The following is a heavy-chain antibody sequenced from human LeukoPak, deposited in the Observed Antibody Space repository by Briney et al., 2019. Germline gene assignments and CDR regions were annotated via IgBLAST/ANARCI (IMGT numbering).Heavy chain of an antibody. V-gene: IGHV3-30-3*01. CDR2: ISYDGSNK. CDR1: GFTFSSYA. D-gene: IGHD3-3*01. J-gene: IGHJ4*02. CDR3: ARDTETTIFGVVNFDY. Sequence: GGSLRLSCAASGFTFSSYAMHWVRQAPGKGLEWVAVISYDGSNKYYADSVKGRFTISRDNSKNTLYLQMNSLRAEDTAVYYCARDTETTIFGVVNFDYWGQGTLVTVSS.